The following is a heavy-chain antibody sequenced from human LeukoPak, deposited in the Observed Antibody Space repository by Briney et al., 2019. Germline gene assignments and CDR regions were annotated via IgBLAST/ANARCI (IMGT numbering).Heavy chain of an antibody. CDR3: ARDSRYGDPFDY. CDR1: GYTFTSYG. V-gene: IGHV1-18*01. D-gene: IGHD4-17*01. J-gene: IGHJ4*02. CDR2: ISAYNGNT. Sequence: ASVKVSCKASGYTFTSYGISWVRQAPGQGLEWMGWISAYNGNTNYAQKLPGRVTMTTDTSTSTAYMELRSLRSDDTAVYYCARDSRYGDPFDYWGQGTLVTVSS.